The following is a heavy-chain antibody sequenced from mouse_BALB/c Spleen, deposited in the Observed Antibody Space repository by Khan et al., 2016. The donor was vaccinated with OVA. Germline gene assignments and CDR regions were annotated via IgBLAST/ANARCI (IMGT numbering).Heavy chain of an antibody. D-gene: IGHD1-3*01. Sequence: EVQLQEPGGGLVQPGGSLKLSCATSGFTFSDYYIYWVRQTPEKRLEWVAYISNGGGFTYYPDTIEGRFTISRENAKNTLYLQMSRLKSEDTAMYYCARQLNGAMDYWGRGTSVTVSS. CDR3: ARQLNGAMDY. J-gene: IGHJ4*01. V-gene: IGHV5-12*02. CDR2: ISNGGGFT. CDR1: GFTFSDYY.